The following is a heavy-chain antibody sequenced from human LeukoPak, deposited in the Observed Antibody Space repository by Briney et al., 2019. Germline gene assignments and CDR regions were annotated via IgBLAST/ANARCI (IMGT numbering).Heavy chain of an antibody. Sequence: GGSLRLSCAASGFTFSSYGMSWVRQAPGKGLEWVSGITSGGSTSYADSVKGRFTISRDNSKNTLFLQMNILRAEDTALYYCAKLVIYGSEQSDYWGQGTLVTVSS. J-gene: IGHJ4*02. CDR1: GFTFSSYG. CDR2: ITSGGST. V-gene: IGHV3-23*01. D-gene: IGHD3-10*01. CDR3: AKLVIYGSEQSDY.